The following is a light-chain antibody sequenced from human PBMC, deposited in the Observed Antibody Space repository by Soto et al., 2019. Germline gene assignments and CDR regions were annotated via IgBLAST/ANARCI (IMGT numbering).Light chain of an antibody. CDR2: DAS. CDR3: HQYVSFPWT. J-gene: IGKJ1*01. V-gene: IGKV1-5*01. Sequence: DIQMTQSPSTLSASVGDRVTITCRASQSVRNGLAWYQQRPGQAPQLLIYDASSLQSGVPSRFSGSASGTDFTLIISSLQPDDFATYYCHQYVSFPWTFGRGTKVDI. CDR1: QSVRNG.